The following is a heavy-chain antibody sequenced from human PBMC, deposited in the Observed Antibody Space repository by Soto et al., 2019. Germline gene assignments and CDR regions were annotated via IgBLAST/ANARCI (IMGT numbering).Heavy chain of an antibody. V-gene: IGHV1-69*12. J-gene: IGHJ4*02. D-gene: IGHD2-21*02. Sequence: QVQLVQSGAEVKKPGSSVKVSCKASGGTFSSYAISWVRQAPGQGLEWMGGIIPIFGTANYAQKFQGRVTITAHESTSTAYRELSSLRSDDTAVYYCASAEGGNSFGGCDYWGQGTLVTVSS. CDR3: ASAEGGNSFGGCDY. CDR2: IIPIFGTA. CDR1: GGTFSSYA.